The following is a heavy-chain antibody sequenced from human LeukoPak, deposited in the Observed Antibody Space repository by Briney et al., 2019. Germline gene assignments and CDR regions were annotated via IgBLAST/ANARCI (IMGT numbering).Heavy chain of an antibody. Sequence: GGSLRLSCAASGFTFSNAWMSWVRQAPGKGLEWVGRIKSKTDGGTTDYAAPVKGRFTISRDDSKNKLYLQMNSLKTEDTAVYYCTTVTVTMDSEYFQHWGQGTLVTVSS. CDR2: IKSKTDGGTT. V-gene: IGHV3-15*01. CDR1: GFTFSNAW. CDR3: TTVTVTMDSEYFQH. D-gene: IGHD4-17*01. J-gene: IGHJ1*01.